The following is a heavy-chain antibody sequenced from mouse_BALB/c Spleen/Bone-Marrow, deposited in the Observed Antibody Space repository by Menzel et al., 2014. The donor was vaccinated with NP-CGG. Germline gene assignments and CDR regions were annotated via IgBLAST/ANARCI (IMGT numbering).Heavy chain of an antibody. CDR3: ARELGHYAMDY. Sequence: VQLQQSGPGLVSPSQSLSITCTVSGFSLTGYGVNWVRQPPGKGLEWLGMIWGDGSTDYNSALKSRLSISKGNSKSQVFLKMNSLQTDDTARYYCARELGHYAMDYWGQGTSVTVSS. D-gene: IGHD4-1*01. CDR2: IWGDGST. V-gene: IGHV2-6-7*01. J-gene: IGHJ4*01. CDR1: GFSLTGYG.